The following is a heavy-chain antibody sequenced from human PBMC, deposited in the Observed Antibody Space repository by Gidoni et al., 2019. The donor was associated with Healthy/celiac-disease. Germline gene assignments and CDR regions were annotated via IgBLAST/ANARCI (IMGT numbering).Heavy chain of an antibody. Sequence: VQPGGSLRLSCAASGFTFRSYALSWVRQAPGKGLEWVSAISGSGGSTYYADSVKGRFTISRDNSKNTLYLQMNSLRAEDTAVYYCAKAYYDILTGYPSNYYYYYGMDVWGQGTTVTVSS. CDR1: GFTFRSYA. D-gene: IGHD3-9*01. CDR3: AKAYYDILTGYPSNYYYYYGMDV. V-gene: IGHV3-23*01. J-gene: IGHJ6*02. CDR2: ISGSGGST.